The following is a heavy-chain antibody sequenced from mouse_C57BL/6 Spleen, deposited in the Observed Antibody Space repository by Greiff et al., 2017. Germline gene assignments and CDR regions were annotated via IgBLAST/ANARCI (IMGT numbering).Heavy chain of an antibody. CDR3: ARVYYYGSSYAFDY. V-gene: IGHV5-6*02. J-gene: IGHJ2*01. D-gene: IGHD1-1*01. CDR2: ISSGGSYT. CDR1: GFTFSSYG. Sequence: DVMLVESGGDLVKPGGSLKLSCAASGFTFSSYGMSWVRQTPDKRLEWVATISSGGSYTYYPDSVKGRFTISRDNAKNTLYLQMSSLKSEDTAMYYCARVYYYGSSYAFDYWGQGTTLTVSS.